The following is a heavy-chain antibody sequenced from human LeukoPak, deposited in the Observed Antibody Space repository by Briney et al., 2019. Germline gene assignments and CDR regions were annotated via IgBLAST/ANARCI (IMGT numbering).Heavy chain of an antibody. V-gene: IGHV3-30*01. CDR1: GFTFSSYA. CDR3: AAANNWFDP. J-gene: IGHJ5*02. Sequence: GGSLRLSCAASGFTFSSYAMHWVRQAPGKGLGWVAVISYDGSNKYYADSVKGRFTISRDNSKNALYLQMNSLRAEDTAVYYCAAANNWFDPWGQGTLVTVSS. CDR2: ISYDGSNK. D-gene: IGHD6-25*01.